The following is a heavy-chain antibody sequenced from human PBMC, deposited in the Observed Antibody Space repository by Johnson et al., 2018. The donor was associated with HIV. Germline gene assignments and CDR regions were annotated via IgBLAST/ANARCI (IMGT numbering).Heavy chain of an antibody. V-gene: IGHV3-7*03. CDR3: ASTIDIVPTGRSYDAFDI. D-gene: IGHD5-12*01. J-gene: IGHJ3*02. CDR2: ITQAGSES. Sequence: MQLVESGGGLVQPGGSLRLSCAASGFSFSFYWMSWVRQAPGKGLEWVANITQAGSESYSVDSVKGRFTISRDNSKNTLYLQRNSLTPEDTAVYYCASTIDIVPTGRSYDAFDIWGQGTLVTVSS. CDR1: GFSFSFYW.